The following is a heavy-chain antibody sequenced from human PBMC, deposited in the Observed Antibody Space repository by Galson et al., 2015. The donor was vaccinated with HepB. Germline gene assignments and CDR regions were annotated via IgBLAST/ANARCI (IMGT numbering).Heavy chain of an antibody. CDR2: IHYSGST. Sequence: SETLSLTCTVSTGSISGYYWTWIRQPPGKGLEWIGYIHYSGSTNYSPSLKSRVIISVDTSKNQFSLKLSSVAAADTAVYYCTRGNGWYLSWGQGTPVTVSS. J-gene: IGHJ5*02. CDR3: TRGNGWYLS. V-gene: IGHV4-59*01. D-gene: IGHD6-19*01. CDR1: TGSISGYY.